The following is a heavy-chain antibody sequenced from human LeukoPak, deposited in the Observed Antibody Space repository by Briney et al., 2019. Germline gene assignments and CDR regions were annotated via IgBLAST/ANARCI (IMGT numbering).Heavy chain of an antibody. CDR3: ARGSYDSFGSPWFDP. Sequence: PSETLSLTCTVSGGSISSGGYYWRWIRQHPGKGLEWIGYIYYSGSTYYNPSPKSRVTISVDTSKNQFSPKLSSVTAPDTAVYYCARGSYDSFGSPWFDPWGQGTLVTVSS. CDR1: GGSISSGGYY. D-gene: IGHD3-9*01. V-gene: IGHV4-31*03. CDR2: IYYSGST. J-gene: IGHJ5*02.